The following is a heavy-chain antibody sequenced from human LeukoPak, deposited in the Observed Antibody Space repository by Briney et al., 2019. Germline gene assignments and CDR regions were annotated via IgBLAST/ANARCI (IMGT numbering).Heavy chain of an antibody. J-gene: IGHJ5*02. D-gene: IGHD3-22*01. CDR2: IYYSGST. V-gene: IGHV4-59*01. CDR1: GGSISSYY. Sequence: SETLSLTCTVSGGSISSYYWSWIRQPPGKGLEWIGYIYYSGSTNYNPSHKSRVTISVDTSKNQFSLKLSSVTAADTAVYYCARDGAYYYDSSGPFDPWGQGTLVTVSS. CDR3: ARDGAYYYDSSGPFDP.